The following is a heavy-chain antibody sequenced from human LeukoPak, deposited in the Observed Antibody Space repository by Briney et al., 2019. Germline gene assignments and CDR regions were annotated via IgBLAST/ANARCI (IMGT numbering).Heavy chain of an antibody. Sequence: GGSLRLSCAASGFTVSSNYMMWVRQAPGKGLEWVSVLYSGGSTYFADSVKGRFSVSRDNSKSTLYLQMNSLRAEDTAVYYCARGSGGNYFDYWGQGTLVTVSS. CDR3: ARGSGGNYFDY. D-gene: IGHD2-15*01. J-gene: IGHJ4*02. CDR1: GFTVSSNY. CDR2: LYSGGST. V-gene: IGHV3-53*01.